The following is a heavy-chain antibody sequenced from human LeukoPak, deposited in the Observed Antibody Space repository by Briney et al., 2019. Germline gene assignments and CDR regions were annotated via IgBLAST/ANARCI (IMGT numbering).Heavy chain of an antibody. CDR2: VYISGST. J-gene: IGHJ5*02. V-gene: IGHV4-4*07. Sequence: PETLSLTCSVSGDSLSRSYWNWIRQPAGKGLEWLGRVYISGSTNYNPSLKSRLTISVDKSKNQFSLKLSTVTAADTAVYYCARGNWFDPWGQGTLVTVSS. CDR1: GDSLSRSY. CDR3: ARGNWFDP.